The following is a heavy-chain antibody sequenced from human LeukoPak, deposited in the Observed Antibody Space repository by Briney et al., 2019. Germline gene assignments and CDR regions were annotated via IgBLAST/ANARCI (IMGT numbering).Heavy chain of an antibody. CDR1: GFTFSSYW. CDR2: IKEDGSEK. CDR3: ARDSHHGLYDSSGFRAPFDY. Sequence: PGGSLRLSCAASGFTFSSYWMSWVRRAPGKGLEGVANIKEDGSEKYYADSVKGRFTISRDNAKNSLYLQMNSLGAEDTAVYYCARDSHHGLYDSSGFRAPFDYWGQGTLVTVSS. D-gene: IGHD3-22*01. J-gene: IGHJ4*02. V-gene: IGHV3-7*01.